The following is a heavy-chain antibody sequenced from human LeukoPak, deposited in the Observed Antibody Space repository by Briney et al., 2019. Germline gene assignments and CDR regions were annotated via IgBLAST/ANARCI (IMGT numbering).Heavy chain of an antibody. CDR1: GFTVSNNY. Sequence: PGGALRLSCAASGFTVSNNYMNWVRQTPGKGLEWVSIIYNGGNTYYADSVKGRFTISRDNSKNTLYLQMNSLSAEDTAVYYCARGLVTTGTDAFDIWGQGTMVTVSS. J-gene: IGHJ3*02. CDR3: ARGLVTTGTDAFDI. CDR2: IYNGGNT. V-gene: IGHV3-66*01. D-gene: IGHD4-17*01.